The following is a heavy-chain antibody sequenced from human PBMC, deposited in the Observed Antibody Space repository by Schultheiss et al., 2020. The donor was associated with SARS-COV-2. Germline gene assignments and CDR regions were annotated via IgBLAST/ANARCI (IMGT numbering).Heavy chain of an antibody. D-gene: IGHD6-19*01. CDR3: ARDRPAVAGAYFDY. Sequence: VGSLRLSCAASGFTVSSNYMSWVRQAPGKGLEWVSVIYSGGSTYYADSVKGRFTISRHNSKNTLYLQMNSLRAEDTAVYYCARDRPAVAGAYFDYWGQGTLVTVSS. J-gene: IGHJ4*02. V-gene: IGHV3-53*01. CDR1: GFTVSSNY. CDR2: IYSGGST.